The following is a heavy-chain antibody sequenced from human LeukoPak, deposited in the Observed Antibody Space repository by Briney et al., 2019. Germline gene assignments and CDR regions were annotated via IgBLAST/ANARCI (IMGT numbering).Heavy chain of an antibody. Sequence: ASVKVSCKASGYTFTVQYIHWLRQAPGQGLEWIGLIKPNSGATNYAQQYQGRVTMTRDTSINTAYMDLRSLTSDDTAVYYCARAYGSGEEGWFDPWGQGTLVTVSS. D-gene: IGHD3-10*01. J-gene: IGHJ5*02. V-gene: IGHV1-2*02. CDR2: IKPNSGAT. CDR3: ARAYGSGEEGWFDP. CDR1: GYTFTVQY.